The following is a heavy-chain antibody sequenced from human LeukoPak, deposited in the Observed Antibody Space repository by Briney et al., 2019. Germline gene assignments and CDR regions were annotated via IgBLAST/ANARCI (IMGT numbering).Heavy chain of an antibody. CDR3: AKDHRTDGYYYYYMDV. Sequence: GGSLRLSCAASGFTFSSYGMHWVRQAPGKGLEWVAFIRYDGSNKYYADSVKGRFTISRDNSKNTLYLQMNSLRAEDTAVYYCAKDHRTDGYYYYYMDVWGKGTTVTISS. D-gene: IGHD1-1*01. J-gene: IGHJ6*03. CDR2: IRYDGSNK. CDR1: GFTFSSYG. V-gene: IGHV3-30*02.